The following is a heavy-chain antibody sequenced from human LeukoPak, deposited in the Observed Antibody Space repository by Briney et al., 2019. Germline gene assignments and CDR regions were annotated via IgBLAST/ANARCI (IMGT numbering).Heavy chain of an antibody. D-gene: IGHD3-22*01. V-gene: IGHV3-21*01. Sequence: GGSLRLSCAASGFTFSSYSMNWVRQAPGKGLEWVSSISSSSSYIYYADSVKGLFTISRDNAKNSLYLQMNSLRAEDTAVYYCSAGEGYYDSSDYYSAWAFDVWGQGTMVTVSS. CDR2: ISSSSSYI. J-gene: IGHJ3*01. CDR1: GFTFSSYS. CDR3: SAGEGYYDSSDYYSAWAFDV.